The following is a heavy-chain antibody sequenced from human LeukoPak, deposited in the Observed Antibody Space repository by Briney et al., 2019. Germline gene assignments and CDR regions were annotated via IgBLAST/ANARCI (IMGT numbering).Heavy chain of an antibody. D-gene: IGHD1-26*01. CDR1: GGTFSSYA. CDR3: ARDSGSYEAYFDY. CDR2: IFPTFATA. V-gene: IGHV1-69*13. J-gene: IGHJ4*02. Sequence: SVKVSCKASGGTFSSYAISWVRQAPGQGLEWMGRIFPTFATANYAQKFQGRVTITADESTSTAYMELSSLRSEDTAVYYCARDSGSYEAYFDYWGQGTLVTVSS.